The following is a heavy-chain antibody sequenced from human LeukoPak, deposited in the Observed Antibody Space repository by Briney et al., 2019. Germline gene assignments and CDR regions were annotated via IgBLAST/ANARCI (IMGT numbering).Heavy chain of an antibody. CDR3: ARDRRTTVVRSAFDI. V-gene: IGHV1-2*02. CDR1: GYTFTGYY. Sequence: ASVKVSCKASGYTFTGYYMHWVRQAPGQGLEWMGWINPNSGGTNYAQKFQGRVTMTRDTSISTAYMVLSRLRSDDTAVYYCARDRRTTVVRSAFDIWGQGTMVTVSS. J-gene: IGHJ3*02. D-gene: IGHD4-23*01. CDR2: INPNSGGT.